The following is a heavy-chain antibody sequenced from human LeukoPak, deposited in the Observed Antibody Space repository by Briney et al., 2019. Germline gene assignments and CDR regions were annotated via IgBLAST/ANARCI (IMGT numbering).Heavy chain of an antibody. CDR2: IRSKAYGGTT. J-gene: IGHJ4*02. CDR3: TRSQLRFGELLSGSFDY. V-gene: IGHV3-49*04. Sequence: GGSLRLSCTASGFTFGDYAMSWVRQAPGKGLEWVGFIRSKAYGGTTEYAASVKGRFTISRDDSKSIAYLQMNSLKTEDTAVYYCTRSQLRFGELLSGSFDYWGQGTLVTVSS. CDR1: GFTFGDYA. D-gene: IGHD3-10*01.